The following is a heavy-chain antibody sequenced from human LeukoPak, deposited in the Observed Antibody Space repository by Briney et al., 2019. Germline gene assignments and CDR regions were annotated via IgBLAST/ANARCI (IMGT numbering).Heavy chain of an antibody. J-gene: IGHJ4*02. CDR2: ISTSGSTI. V-gene: IGHV3-11*01. CDR1: GFTFSDYY. D-gene: IGHD1-26*01. CDR3: ARDTYQSGSYQREFDY. Sequence: GGSLRLSCAASGFTFSDYYMGWIRRAPGKGLEWVSYISTSGSTIYYADSVKGRFTISRDNAKNSLHLEMNSLRAEDTAVYYCARDTYQSGSYQREFDYWGQGTLVTVSS.